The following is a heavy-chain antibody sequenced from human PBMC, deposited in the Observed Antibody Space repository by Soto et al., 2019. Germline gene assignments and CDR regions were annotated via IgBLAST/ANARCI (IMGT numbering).Heavy chain of an antibody. CDR3: ARVAVAGTYPPPQGFDY. V-gene: IGHV1-18*01. Sequence: ASVKVSCKASGYIFTSYGISWVRQAPGQGLEWMGWISAYKGNTKYGQILQGRVTMTTDTSTSTAYMELRSLRSDDTAVYYCARVAVAGTYPPPQGFDYWGQGTLVTVSS. J-gene: IGHJ4*02. CDR2: ISAYKGNT. CDR1: GYIFTSYG. D-gene: IGHD6-19*01.